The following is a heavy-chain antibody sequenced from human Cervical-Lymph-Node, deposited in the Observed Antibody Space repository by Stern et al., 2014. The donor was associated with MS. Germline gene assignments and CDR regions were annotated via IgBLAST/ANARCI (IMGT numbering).Heavy chain of an antibody. J-gene: IGHJ3*02. Sequence: QVQLVESGGGVVQPGRSLRLSCAASGFTFSSYGIHWVRQAPGKGLEWVALLSYDGSNKYYADSVKGRFTISRDNSKNTVYLQMNSLRTEDTAMYYCAKDRSYYDFWRGLTTDAFDIWGQGTMVTVSS. V-gene: IGHV3-30*18. CDR3: AKDRSYYDFWRGLTTDAFDI. CDR1: GFTFSSYG. D-gene: IGHD3-3*01. CDR2: LSYDGSNK.